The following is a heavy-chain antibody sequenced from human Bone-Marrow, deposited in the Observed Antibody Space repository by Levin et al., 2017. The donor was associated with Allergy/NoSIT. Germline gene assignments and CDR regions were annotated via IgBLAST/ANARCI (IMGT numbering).Heavy chain of an antibody. CDR2: ISSAGSDG. CDR1: GLSFNSYG. J-gene: IGHJ4*02. Sequence: PGGSLRLSCAVSGLSFNSYGMNWVRQARGKGLEWVALISSAGSDGYYADSVRGRFTISRDNSKSTLYLQMNSLRPDDTAVYYCAARVFDYWGQGTLVTVSS. CDR3: AARVFDY. V-gene: IGHV3-30*03.